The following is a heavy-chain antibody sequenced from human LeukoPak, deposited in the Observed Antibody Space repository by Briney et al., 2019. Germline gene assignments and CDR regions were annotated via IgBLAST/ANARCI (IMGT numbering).Heavy chain of an antibody. J-gene: IGHJ4*02. Sequence: GGSLRLSCAASGFTFSTSWMSWVRQATGKGLEWVANIKEDGSEKWYMDSVKGRFTISRDNAKNSLYLQMNSLRAEDTAVFYCAEGDYFDYWGQGTLVTVSS. CDR1: GFTFSTSW. CDR2: IKEDGSEK. CDR3: AEGDYFDY. D-gene: IGHD3-16*01. V-gene: IGHV3-7*01.